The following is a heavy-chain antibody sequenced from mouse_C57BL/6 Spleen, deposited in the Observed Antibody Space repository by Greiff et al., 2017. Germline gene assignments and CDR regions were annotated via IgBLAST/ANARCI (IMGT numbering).Heavy chain of an antibody. J-gene: IGHJ4*01. CDR1: GYSITSGYY. CDR2: ISYDGSN. CDR3: ERLNYYGSSYRYAMDY. D-gene: IGHD1-1*01. V-gene: IGHV3-6*01. Sequence: EVKLEESGPGLVKPSQSLSLTCSVTGYSITSGYYWNWIRQFPGNKLEWMGYISYDGSNKYNPSLKNRISITRDTSKNQFFLKLNSVTTEDTATYYCERLNYYGSSYRYAMDYWGQGTSVTVSS.